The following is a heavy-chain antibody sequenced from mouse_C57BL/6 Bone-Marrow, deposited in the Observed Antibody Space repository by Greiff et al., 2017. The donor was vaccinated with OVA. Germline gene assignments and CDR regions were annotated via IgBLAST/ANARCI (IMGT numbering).Heavy chain of an antibody. CDR1: GFTFSSYA. D-gene: IGHD2-5*01. J-gene: IGHJ3*01. CDR2: ISDGGSYT. Sequence: DVKLVESGGGLVKPGGSLKLSCAASGFTFSSYAMSWVRQTPEQRLEWVATISDGGSYTYYPDNVKGRFTISRDNAKNNLYLQMSHLKSEDTAMYYCARLYSNSFAYWGQGTLVTVSA. CDR3: ARLYSNSFAY. V-gene: IGHV5-4*03.